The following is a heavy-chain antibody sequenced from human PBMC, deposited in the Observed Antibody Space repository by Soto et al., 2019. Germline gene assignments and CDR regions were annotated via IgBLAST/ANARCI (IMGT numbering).Heavy chain of an antibody. D-gene: IGHD2-2*01. V-gene: IGHV1-18*01. CDR2: ISAYNGNT. J-gene: IGHJ6*02. Sequence: GASVKVSCKASGYTFTSYGISWVRQAPGQGLEWMGWISAYNGNTNYAQKLQGRVTMTTDTFTSTAYMELRSLRSDDTAVYYCARDIVLVPAAIPYYYYYYGMDVWGQGTTVTVSS. CDR1: GYTFTSYG. CDR3: ARDIVLVPAAIPYYYYYYGMDV.